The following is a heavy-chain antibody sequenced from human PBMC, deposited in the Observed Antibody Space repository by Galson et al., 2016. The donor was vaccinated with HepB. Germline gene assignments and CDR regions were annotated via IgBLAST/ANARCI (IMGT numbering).Heavy chain of an antibody. J-gene: IGHJ4*02. V-gene: IGHV3-7*03. CDR3: AGGAGWTEDY. D-gene: IGHD1-26*01. Sequence: SLRLSCAASGFTFSSYAMSCVRQAPGKGLQWVANIKKDGNEKNYVDSVKGRFTISRDNAKNSLYLQMNSLRAEDTAVYYCAGGAGWTEDYWGQGTLVTVSS. CDR1: GFTFSSYA. CDR2: IKKDGNEK.